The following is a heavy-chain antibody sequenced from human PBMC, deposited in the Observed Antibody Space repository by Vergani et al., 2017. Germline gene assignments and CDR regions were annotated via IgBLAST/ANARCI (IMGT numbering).Heavy chain of an antibody. CDR2: ISYDGSNK. J-gene: IGHJ5*02. CDR3: ARDWGDIVVVVAATPSGWFDP. D-gene: IGHD2-15*01. CDR1: GFTFSSYA. V-gene: IGHV3-30-3*01. Sequence: VQLVESGGGLVKPGGSLRLSCAASGFTFSSYAMHWVRQAPGKGLEWVAVISYDGSNKYYADSVKGRFTISRDNSKNTLYLQMNSLRAEDTAVYYCARDWGDIVVVVAATPSGWFDPWGQGTLVTVSS.